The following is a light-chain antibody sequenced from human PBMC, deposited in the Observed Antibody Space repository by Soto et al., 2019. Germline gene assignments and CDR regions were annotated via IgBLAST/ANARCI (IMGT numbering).Light chain of an antibody. CDR3: SSYKTSSTRV. CDR2: EVS. J-gene: IGLJ1*01. Sequence: QSVLTQPASVSGSPGQSITISCTGTSSDVGAYDYVSWYQQHPDKAPKLMIYEVSYRPSGVSNRFSGSKSVNTATLTISGLQADDEADYYCSSYKTSSTRVFGTGTKVTVL. V-gene: IGLV2-14*03. CDR1: SSDVGAYDY.